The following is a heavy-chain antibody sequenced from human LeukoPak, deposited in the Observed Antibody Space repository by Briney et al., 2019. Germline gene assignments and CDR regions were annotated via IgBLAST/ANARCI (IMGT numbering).Heavy chain of an antibody. CDR2: IHHDGSNK. CDR3: ARRSSAGLG. CDR1: GFTFSSYG. J-gene: IGHJ4*02. V-gene: IGHV3-30*02. D-gene: IGHD6-19*01. Sequence: AGGSLRLSCAASGFTFSSYGMHWVRQAPGKGLDWVAFIHHDGSNKYYADSVRGRFTISRDNSKNTLYLQMNSLRAEDTAVYYCARRSSAGLGWGQGTLVTVSS.